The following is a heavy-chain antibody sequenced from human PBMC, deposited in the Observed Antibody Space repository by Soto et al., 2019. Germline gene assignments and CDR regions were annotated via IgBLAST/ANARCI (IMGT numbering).Heavy chain of an antibody. Sequence: PVGSLRLSSTASGFTCILYNMNWVRQATGKGLEWISCISGDGSYIAYADSVRGRFTISRDNAKNTLYLQVNSLRAEDTAVYYCARSRDGYNFVGDCWGQGTLVTVSS. CDR1: GFTCILYN. CDR3: ARSRDGYNFVGDC. D-gene: IGHD5-12*01. V-gene: IGHV3-21*01. J-gene: IGHJ4*02. CDR2: ISGDGSYI.